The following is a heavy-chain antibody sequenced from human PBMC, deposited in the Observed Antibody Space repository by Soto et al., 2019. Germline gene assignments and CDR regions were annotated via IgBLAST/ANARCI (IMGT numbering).Heavy chain of an antibody. J-gene: IGHJ6*03. CDR3: ARQGLYYGSGSPLYYYYYYMVV. D-gene: IGHD3-10*01. CDR2: IYYSGST. Sequence: SETLSLTFTVSGGSISSYYWSWIRQPPGKGLEWIGYIYYSGSTNYNPSLKSRVTISVDTSKNQFSLKLSSVTAADTAVYYCARQGLYYGSGSPLYYYYYYMVVWGKGTTVTVSS. V-gene: IGHV4-59*01. CDR1: GGSISSYY.